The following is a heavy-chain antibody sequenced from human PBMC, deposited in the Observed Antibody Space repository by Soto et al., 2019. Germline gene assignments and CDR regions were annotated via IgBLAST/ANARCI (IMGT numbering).Heavy chain of an antibody. D-gene: IGHD6-13*01. CDR2: ISSNSAYI. V-gene: IGHV3-21*01. J-gene: IGHJ5*02. CDR3: TRDASRDSSARGWFDP. Sequence: GGSLRLSCAASGFTFRSFTMNWVRQAPGKGLEWVSTISSNSAYIYYTDALRGRFTISRDNAKNSRHLQMNSLRAEDTAVYYCTRDASRDSSARGWFDPWGPGTLVTVSS. CDR1: GFTFRSFT.